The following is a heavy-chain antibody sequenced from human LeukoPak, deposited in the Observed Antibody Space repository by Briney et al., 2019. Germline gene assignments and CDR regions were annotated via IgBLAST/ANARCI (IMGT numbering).Heavy chain of an antibody. V-gene: IGHV1-18*01. CDR1: GYTFTSYG. D-gene: IGHD2-2*02. J-gene: IGHJ4*02. Sequence: APVKVSCKASGYTFTSYGISWVRQAPGQGLEWMGWISAYNGNTNYAQKFQGRVTITADESTSTAYMELSSLRSEDTAVYYCARDLGVVVVPAAIWARPLDYWGQGTLVTVSS. CDR3: ARDLGVVVVPAAIWARPLDY. CDR2: ISAYNGNT.